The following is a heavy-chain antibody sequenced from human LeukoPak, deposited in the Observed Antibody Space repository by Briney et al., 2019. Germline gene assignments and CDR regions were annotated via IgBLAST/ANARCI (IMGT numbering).Heavy chain of an antibody. CDR3: AKDRLGVPGGGYEDY. J-gene: IGHJ4*02. Sequence: GGSLRLSCAASGFTFSSYTFSSYAMSWVRQAPGQGLEWVSGISGTGAGTYYANSVKGRFTISRDNSKNTLYLQMNSLRAEDTALYYCAKDRLGVPGGGYEDYWGQGTLVTVSS. D-gene: IGHD5-12*01. CDR1: GFTFSSYTFSSYA. CDR2: ISGTGAGT. V-gene: IGHV3-23*01.